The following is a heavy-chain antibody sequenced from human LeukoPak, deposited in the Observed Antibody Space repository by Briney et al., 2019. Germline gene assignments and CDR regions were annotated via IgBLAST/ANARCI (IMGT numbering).Heavy chain of an antibody. CDR1: GFTFSSYS. J-gene: IGHJ4*02. CDR3: ARSNYYDSSGYPSFDN. V-gene: IGHV3-48*04. Sequence: GGSLRLSCAASGFTFSSYSMNWVRQAPGKGLEWISYISSSSRTIYYADSVKGRFTFSRDNAKNSLFLQMNSLRAEHTAVYYCARSNYYDSSGYPSFDNWDQGTLVTVSS. CDR2: ISSSSRTI. D-gene: IGHD3-22*01.